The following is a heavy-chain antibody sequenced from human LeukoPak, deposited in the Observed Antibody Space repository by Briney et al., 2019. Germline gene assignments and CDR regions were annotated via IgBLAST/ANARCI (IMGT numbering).Heavy chain of an antibody. J-gene: IGHJ3*02. CDR2: IIPIFGTA. CDR3: AREETSDAFDI. D-gene: IGHD2-2*01. Sequence: GASVKVSCKASGGTFSSYAISWVRQAPGQGLEWMGGIIPIFGTANYAQKFQGRVTITADKSTSTAYMELSSLRSEDTAVYYCAREETSDAFDIWGQGTMVTVSS. V-gene: IGHV1-69*06. CDR1: GGTFSSYA.